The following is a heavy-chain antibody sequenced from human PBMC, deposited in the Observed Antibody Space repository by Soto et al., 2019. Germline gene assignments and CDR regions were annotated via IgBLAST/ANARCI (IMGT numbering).Heavy chain of an antibody. Sequence: KPSETLSLTCTVSGGSISSYYWSWIRQPPGKGLEWIGYIYYSGSTNYNPSLKSRVTISVDTSKNQFSLKLSSVTAADTAVYYCARGGGYSVTANYGMDVRGQGTTVTVSS. D-gene: IGHD2-21*01. CDR2: IYYSGST. CDR1: GGSISSYY. CDR3: ARGGGYSVTANYGMDV. V-gene: IGHV4-59*08. J-gene: IGHJ6*02.